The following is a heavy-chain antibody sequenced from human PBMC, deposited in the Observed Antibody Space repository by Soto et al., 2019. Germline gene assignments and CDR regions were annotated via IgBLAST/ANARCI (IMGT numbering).Heavy chain of an antibody. CDR3: AEDLSGSLYYMDV. Sequence: EVQVLESGGGLVQPGGSLRLSCAASGFTFSNYAMSWVRQAPGKGLEWVSGISGSDGSTYYADSVKGRFTISRDNSKNTLYLQMNSLRAEDTAVYYCAEDLSGSLYYMDVWGKGTTVTVSS. CDR2: ISGSDGST. V-gene: IGHV3-23*01. D-gene: IGHD3-22*01. J-gene: IGHJ6*03. CDR1: GFTFSNYA.